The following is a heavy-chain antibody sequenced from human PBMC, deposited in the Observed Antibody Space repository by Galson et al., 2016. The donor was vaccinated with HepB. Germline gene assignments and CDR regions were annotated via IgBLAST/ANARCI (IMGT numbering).Heavy chain of an antibody. CDR1: GGSISSGGYY. V-gene: IGHV4-31*03. Sequence: QVQLQESGPGLVKPSQTLSLTCTVSGGSISSGGYYWSWIRQHPGKGLEWIGYIYHSGSTYYNPSLKSRVTLSVETSKNQFSLKLSSVTAADTAVYFCARDRSSGSESFGYWGQGTLVTVSS. D-gene: IGHD3-10*01. CDR2: IYHSGST. J-gene: IGHJ4*02. CDR3: ARDRSSGSESFGY.